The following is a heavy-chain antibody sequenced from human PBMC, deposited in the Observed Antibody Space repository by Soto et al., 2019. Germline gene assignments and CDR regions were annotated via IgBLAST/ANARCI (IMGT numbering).Heavy chain of an antibody. D-gene: IGHD2-2*01. CDR2: ISSSSGYI. CDR3: AKDGAGYCSSTSCPNDY. V-gene: IGHV3-21*01. Sequence: PGGSLRLSCAASGFTFSSYSMNWVRQAPGKGLEWVSSISSSSGYIYYADSVKGRFTISRDNSKNTLYLQMNSLRAEDTAVYYCAKDGAGYCSSTSCPNDYWGQGTLVTVSS. CDR1: GFTFSSYS. J-gene: IGHJ4*02.